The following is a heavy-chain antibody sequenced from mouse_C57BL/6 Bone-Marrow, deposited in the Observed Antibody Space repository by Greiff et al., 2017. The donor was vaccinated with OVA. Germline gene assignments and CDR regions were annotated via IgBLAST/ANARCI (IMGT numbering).Heavy chain of an antibody. D-gene: IGHD1-1*01. Sequence: EVQVVESGPELVKPGASVKISCKASGYSFTGYYMNWVKQSPEKSLEWIGEINPSTGGTTYNQKFKAKATLTVDKSSSTAYMQLKSLTSEDSAVYYCARSSSFDYWGQGTTLTVSS. CDR1: GYSFTGYY. V-gene: IGHV1-42*01. CDR2: INPSTGGT. CDR3: ARSSSFDY. J-gene: IGHJ2*01.